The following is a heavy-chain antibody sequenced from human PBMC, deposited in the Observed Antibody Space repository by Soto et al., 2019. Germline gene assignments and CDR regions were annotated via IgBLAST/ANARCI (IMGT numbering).Heavy chain of an antibody. J-gene: IGHJ4*02. CDR1: GGSISSSSYY. CDR2: IYYSGST. D-gene: IGHD3-10*01. Sequence: QLQLQESGPGLVKPSETLSLTCTVSGGSISSSSYYWGWIRQPPGKGLEWIGGIYYSGSTYYNPSLKTRVTISVDTSKHQFSLKLSSVTAADTAVYYCARPMVRGVPDYWGQGTLVTVSS. V-gene: IGHV4-39*01. CDR3: ARPMVRGVPDY.